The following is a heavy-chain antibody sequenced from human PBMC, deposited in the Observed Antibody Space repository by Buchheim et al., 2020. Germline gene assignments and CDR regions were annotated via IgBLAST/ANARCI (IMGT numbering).Heavy chain of an antibody. CDR1: GGSISSFF. D-gene: IGHD3-16*01. CDR3: ARGSFTAIDF. Sequence: QVHLQESGPGLVKPSETLSLTCTVSGGSISSFFWSWIRQPPGGGLEWIGYIYNSWSTNYNPSLKGRVTISVDTAKNQFSLNLNSVTAADTAVFYCARGSFTAIDFWGQGTL. J-gene: IGHJ4*02. V-gene: IGHV4-59*01. CDR2: IYNSWST.